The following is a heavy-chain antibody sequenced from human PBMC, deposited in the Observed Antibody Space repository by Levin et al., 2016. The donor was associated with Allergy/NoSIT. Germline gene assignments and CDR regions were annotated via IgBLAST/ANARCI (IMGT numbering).Heavy chain of an antibody. J-gene: IGHJ4*02. V-gene: IGHV3-64D*06. CDR3: VNQGGDIVGATTGQVY. CDR2: ISSNGGST. Sequence: GESLKISCSASGFTFSSYAMHWVRQAPGKGLEYVSAISSNGGSTYYADSVKGRFTISRDNSKNTLYLQMSSLRAEDTAVYYCVNQGGDIVGATTGQVYWGQGTLVTVSS. D-gene: IGHD1-26*01. CDR1: GFTFSSYA.